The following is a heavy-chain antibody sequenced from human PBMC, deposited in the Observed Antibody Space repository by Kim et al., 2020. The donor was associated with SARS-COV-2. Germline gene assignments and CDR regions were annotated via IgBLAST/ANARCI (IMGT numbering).Heavy chain of an antibody. J-gene: IGHJ6*02. CDR3: AREGADRYSYGYYYYYGMDV. V-gene: IGHV4-61*01. CDR1: GGSVSSGSYY. CDR2: IYYSGST. D-gene: IGHD5-18*01. Sequence: SETLSLTCTVSGGSVSSGSYYWSWIRQPPGKGLEWIGYIYYSGSTNYNPSLKSRVTISVDTSKNQFSLKLSSVTAADTAVYYCAREGADRYSYGYYYYYGMDVWGQGTTVTVSS.